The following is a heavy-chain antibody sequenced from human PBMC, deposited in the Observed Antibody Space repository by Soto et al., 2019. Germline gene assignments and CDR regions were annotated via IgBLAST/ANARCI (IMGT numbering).Heavy chain of an antibody. CDR1: GFTFSSYS. V-gene: IGHV3-21*01. J-gene: IGHJ4*02. D-gene: IGHD5-18*01. CDR3: ARVVYSYGYYFDY. CDR2: ISSSSSYI. Sequence: GGSLRLSCAASGFTFSSYSMNWVRQAPGKGLEWVSSISSSSSYIYYADSVKGRFTISRDNAKNSLYLQMNSLRAEDTAVYYCARVVYSYGYYFDYWGQGTLVTVSS.